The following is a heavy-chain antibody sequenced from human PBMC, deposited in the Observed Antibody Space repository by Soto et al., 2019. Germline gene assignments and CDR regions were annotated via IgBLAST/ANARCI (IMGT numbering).Heavy chain of an antibody. V-gene: IGHV1-8*01. D-gene: IGHD3-22*01. Sequence: QVQLVQSGAEVKKPGASVKVSCKASGYTFTSYDINWVRQATGQGLEWMGWMNPNSGNTGYAQKFQGRVTMTRNSSISTAYMELSSLRSEGTAVYYCARMGPYYYDSSGYSHDYWGQGTLVTVSS. CDR1: GYTFTSYD. CDR2: MNPNSGNT. CDR3: ARMGPYYYDSSGYSHDY. J-gene: IGHJ4*02.